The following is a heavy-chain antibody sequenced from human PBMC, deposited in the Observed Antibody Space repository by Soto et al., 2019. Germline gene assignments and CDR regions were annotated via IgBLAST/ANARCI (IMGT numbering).Heavy chain of an antibody. Sequence: QVQLVQSGAEVKEPGSSVKVSCKVSGGTFSSQTINWVRQVPGQGLEWMGSVIPIIGEGKYAQSFLGRVTIPADSPTSTAYMELSSLRSEDTAVYYCARPAVNDLDADSSAFDIWGQGTMVTVSS. CDR2: VIPIIGEG. CDR1: GGTFSSQT. D-gene: IGHD1-1*01. CDR3: ARPAVNDLDADSSAFDI. V-gene: IGHV1-69*02. J-gene: IGHJ3*02.